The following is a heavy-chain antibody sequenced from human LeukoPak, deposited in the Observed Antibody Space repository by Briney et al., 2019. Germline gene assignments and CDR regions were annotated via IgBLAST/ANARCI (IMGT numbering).Heavy chain of an antibody. J-gene: IGHJ4*02. CDR3: ARIRGQYSGSYHFDY. Sequence: DPGGSLRLSCAASGFTFSSYSMNWVRQAPGKGLEWVSYISSSSSTIYYADSVKGRFTISRDNAKNSLYLQMNSLRAEDTAVYYCARIRGQYSGSYHFDYWGQGTLVTVSS. V-gene: IGHV3-48*01. CDR2: ISSSSSTI. D-gene: IGHD1-26*01. CDR1: GFTFSSYS.